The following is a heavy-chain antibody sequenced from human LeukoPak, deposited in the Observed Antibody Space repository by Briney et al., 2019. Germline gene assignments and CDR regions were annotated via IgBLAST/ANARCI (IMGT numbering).Heavy chain of an antibody. CDR1: GFTFSDYY. CDR2: ISGSGSDT. V-gene: IGHV3-11*06. Sequence: GGSLRLSCAASGFTFSDYYMTWIRQAPGEGLEWLSYISGSGSDTNYADSVKGRFTTSRDNAKNSLYLQMNSLRAEDTAVYYCARVGSIAAAGTPDYWGQGTLVTVSS. J-gene: IGHJ4*02. D-gene: IGHD6-13*01. CDR3: ARVGSIAAAGTPDY.